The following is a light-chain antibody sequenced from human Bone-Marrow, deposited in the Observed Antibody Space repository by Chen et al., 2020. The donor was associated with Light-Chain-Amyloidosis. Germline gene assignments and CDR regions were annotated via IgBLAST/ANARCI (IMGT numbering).Light chain of an antibody. Sequence: DIQMTQSPSSLSASVGDRLTITCQASQDISNDLNWYQQKPGKAPKLLIYAASDLQTGVPSRFSGRGSGTGFTFTISSLQPEDIATYYCQQQDNLPYTFGQGTKLEIK. J-gene: IGKJ2*01. V-gene: IGKV1-33*01. CDR3: QQQDNLPYT. CDR2: AAS. CDR1: QDISND.